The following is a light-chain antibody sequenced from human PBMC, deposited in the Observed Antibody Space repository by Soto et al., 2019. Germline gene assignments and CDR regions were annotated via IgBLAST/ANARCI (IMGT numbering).Light chain of an antibody. J-gene: IGLJ1*01. CDR1: SSDVGGYNY. V-gene: IGLV2-14*03. Sequence: QPVLTQPASVSGSPGQSITISCTGTSSDVGGYNYVSWYQQHPGKAPKLMIYDVSDRPSGVSRRFSGSKSGNTASLTISGLQAEDEADYYCSSYTSSSTPYVFGTGTKLTVL. CDR3: SSYTSSSTPYV. CDR2: DVS.